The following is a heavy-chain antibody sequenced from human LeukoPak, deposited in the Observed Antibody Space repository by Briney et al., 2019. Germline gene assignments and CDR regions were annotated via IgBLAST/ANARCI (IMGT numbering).Heavy chain of an antibody. CDR1: GFTFSSYW. D-gene: IGHD3-10*01. V-gene: IGHV3-7*01. Sequence: PGGFLRLSCAASGFTFSSYWMSWVRQAPVKGLEWVANIKQDGSEKYYVDSVKGRFPISRDNAKNSLYLQMNSLRAEDTAVYYCARERGSKCFDYWGQGTLVTVSS. J-gene: IGHJ4*02. CDR3: ARERGSKCFDY. CDR2: IKQDGSEK.